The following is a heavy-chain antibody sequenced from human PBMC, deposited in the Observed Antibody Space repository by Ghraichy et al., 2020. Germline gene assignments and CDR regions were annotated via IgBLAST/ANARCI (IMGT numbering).Heavy chain of an antibody. CDR1: GGSISSSSYY. J-gene: IGHJ4*02. D-gene: IGHD5-18*01. V-gene: IGHV4-39*01. CDR3: ARPRIQLWSYFDY. Sequence: TLSLTCTVSGGSISSSSYYWGWIRQPPGKGLEWIGSIYYSGSTYYNPSLKSRVTISVDTSKNQFSLKLSSVTAADTAVYYCARPRIQLWSYFDYWGQGTLVTVSS. CDR2: IYYSGST.